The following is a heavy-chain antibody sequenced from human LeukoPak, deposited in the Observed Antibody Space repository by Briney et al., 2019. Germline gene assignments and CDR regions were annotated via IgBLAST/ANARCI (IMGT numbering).Heavy chain of an antibody. CDR1: GFTFSSYW. CDR2: IKSDGSTT. Sequence: SGGYLRLSCAASGFTFSSYWMHWVRQAPGKGLVWVSRIKSDGSTTTYADSVKGRFTISRDNATNTLYLQMNSLRAEDTAVYYCARVVDTHFDYWGQGTLVTVSS. J-gene: IGHJ4*02. D-gene: IGHD5-18*01. CDR3: ARVVDTHFDY. V-gene: IGHV3-74*01.